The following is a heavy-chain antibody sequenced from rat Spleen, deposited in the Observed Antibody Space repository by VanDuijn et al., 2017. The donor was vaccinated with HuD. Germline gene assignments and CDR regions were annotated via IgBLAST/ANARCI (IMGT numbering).Heavy chain of an antibody. CDR3: TREDYYDGTYYYVNYFDY. J-gene: IGHJ2*01. D-gene: IGHD1-12*02. Sequence: EVQLVESGGGLVQPGRSLKLSCAASGFTFSDYYMAWVRQAPKKGLEWVASISYEGSSTYYGDSVKGRFTISRDNAKSTLYLQMNSLRSEDTATYYCTREDYYDGTYYYVNYFDYWGQGVMVTVSS. V-gene: IGHV5-22*01. CDR1: GFTFSDYY. CDR2: ISYEGSST.